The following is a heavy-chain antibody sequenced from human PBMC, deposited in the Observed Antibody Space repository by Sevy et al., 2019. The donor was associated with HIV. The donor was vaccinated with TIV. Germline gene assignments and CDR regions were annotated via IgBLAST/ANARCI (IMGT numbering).Heavy chain of an antibody. D-gene: IGHD4-17*01. J-gene: IGHJ4*02. Sequence: GGSLRLSCAASGFTFDDYTMHWVRQPPGKGLEWVSLISWDGGSTYYADSVKGRFTISRDNSKNSLFLQMNSLRSEDTALHYCAKLGGNYGDYDDYWGRGTLVTVSS. CDR2: ISWDGGST. CDR3: AKLGGNYGDYDDY. V-gene: IGHV3-43*01. CDR1: GFTFDDYT.